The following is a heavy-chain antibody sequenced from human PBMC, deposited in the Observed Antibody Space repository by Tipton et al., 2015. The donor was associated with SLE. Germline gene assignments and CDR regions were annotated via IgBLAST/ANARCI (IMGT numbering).Heavy chain of an antibody. Sequence: LRLSCAVYGGSFSGYYWSWIRQPPGKGLEWIGEINHSGSTNYNPSHKSRVTISVDTSKNQFSLKLSSVTAADTAVYYCARQGTGAPDAFDIWGQGTMVTVSS. J-gene: IGHJ3*02. D-gene: IGHD2-8*02. V-gene: IGHV4-34*01. CDR2: INHSGST. CDR3: ARQGTGAPDAFDI. CDR1: GGSFSGYY.